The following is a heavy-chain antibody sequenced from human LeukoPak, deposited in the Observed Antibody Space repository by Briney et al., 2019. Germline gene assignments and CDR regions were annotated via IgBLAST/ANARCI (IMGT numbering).Heavy chain of an antibody. CDR3: ARSLYRSGGSCYFDY. D-gene: IGHD2-15*01. Sequence: SETLSLTFAVSGYSISSGYYWGWIRQPPGKGLEWIGSIYHSGSTYYNPSLKSRVTISVDTSKNQFSLKLSSVTAADTAVYYCARSLYRSGGSCYFDYWGQGTLVTVSS. V-gene: IGHV4-38-2*01. CDR2: IYHSGST. J-gene: IGHJ4*02. CDR1: GYSISSGYY.